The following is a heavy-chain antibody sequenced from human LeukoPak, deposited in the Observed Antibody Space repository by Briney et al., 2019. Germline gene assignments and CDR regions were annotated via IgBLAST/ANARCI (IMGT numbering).Heavy chain of an antibody. J-gene: IGHJ5*02. CDR1: GYTLTELS. CDR2: FDPEDGET. Sequence: ASVNVSCKVSGYTLTELSMHWVRQAPGKGLEWMGGFDPEDGETIYAQKFQGRVTMTEDTSTDTAYMELSSLRSEDTAVYYCATVTPYRITIFGVVREWLDPWGQGTLVTVSS. D-gene: IGHD3-3*01. CDR3: ATVTPYRITIFGVVREWLDP. V-gene: IGHV1-24*01.